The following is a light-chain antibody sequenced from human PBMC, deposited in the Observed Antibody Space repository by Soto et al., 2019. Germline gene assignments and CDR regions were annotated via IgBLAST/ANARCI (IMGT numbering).Light chain of an antibody. CDR2: GAS. Sequence: EIVLTQSPGTLSLSPGERATLSCRASQSVSSSSYLAWYQQKPGPAPRLLIYGASSSATGIPDRFSGSGSGTDFTLTISRLEPEDFAVYYCHQYGSSPSYTFGQGTKLEIK. CDR3: HQYGSSPSYT. V-gene: IGKV3-20*01. J-gene: IGKJ2*01. CDR1: QSVSSSSY.